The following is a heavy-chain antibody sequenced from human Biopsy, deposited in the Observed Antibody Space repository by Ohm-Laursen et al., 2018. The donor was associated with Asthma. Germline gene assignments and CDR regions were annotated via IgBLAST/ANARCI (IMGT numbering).Heavy chain of an antibody. CDR3: ARKAGSCISRTCYSLDF. Sequence: FPGKVSCKSLGGTFNTYVIGLVRKAPGQRVGWMGGSNSVFGTTTYPQKLQDRVTITADDSTSTVYMELSSLRSEDTAVYYCARKAGSCISRTCYSLDFWGQGTLVTVSS. V-gene: IGHV1-69*01. D-gene: IGHD2-2*01. CDR1: GGTFNTYV. J-gene: IGHJ4*02. CDR2: SNSVFGTT.